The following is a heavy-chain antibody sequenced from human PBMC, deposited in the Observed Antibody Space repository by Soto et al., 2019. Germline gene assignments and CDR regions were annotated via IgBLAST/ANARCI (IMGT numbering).Heavy chain of an antibody. CDR3: VSWVSAHFDY. V-gene: IGHV3-23*01. J-gene: IGHJ4*01. CDR1: GFTFDSPYSHG. Sequence: GGSLRLSCAASGFTFDSPYSHGMSWVRQSPGKGPEWVSTISSNVANTHYAESVKGRFTISKDASRNTVHLHMNSLRAEHTATYFCVSWVSAHFDYWGHGTPVTVSS. CDR2: ISSNVANT. D-gene: IGHD2-8*01.